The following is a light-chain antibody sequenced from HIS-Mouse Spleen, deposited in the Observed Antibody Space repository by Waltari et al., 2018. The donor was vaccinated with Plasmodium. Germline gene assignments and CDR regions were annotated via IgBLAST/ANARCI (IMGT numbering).Light chain of an antibody. CDR1: HSHVGGYNY. J-gene: IGLJ1*01. V-gene: IGLV2-14*03. CDR3: SSYTSSSTLNYV. Sequence: QSALTQPASVSGSPGQSFTISCTGPHSHVGGYNYVSWSQQHPGKAPKFMIYDVSNRPSGVSNRFSGSKSGNTASLTISGLQAEDEADYYCSSYTSSSTLNYVFGTGTKVTVL. CDR2: DVS.